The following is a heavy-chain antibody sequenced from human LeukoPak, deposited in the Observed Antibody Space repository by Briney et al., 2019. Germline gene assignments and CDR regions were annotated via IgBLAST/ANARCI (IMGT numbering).Heavy chain of an antibody. D-gene: IGHD6-19*01. J-gene: IGHJ4*02. CDR2: INTDGSST. Sequence: TGGSLRLSCAASGFTFSSYWMHWVRQAPGKGLVWVSRINTDGSSTSYADSVKGRFTISRDNAKNTLYLQMNSLSAEDTAVYYCARDRSIAVAGLFDYWGQGTLVTVSS. CDR3: ARDRSIAVAGLFDY. V-gene: IGHV3-74*01. CDR1: GFTFSSYW.